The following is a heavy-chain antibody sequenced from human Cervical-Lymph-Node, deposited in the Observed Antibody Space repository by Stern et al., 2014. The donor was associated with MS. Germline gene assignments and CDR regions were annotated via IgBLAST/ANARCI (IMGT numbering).Heavy chain of an antibody. CDR3: ARMSGTVVRGVIITSYYYYGMDV. J-gene: IGHJ6*02. CDR2: IDWDDDK. CDR1: GFSLSTSGMC. D-gene: IGHD3-10*01. Sequence: ESGPALVKPTQTLTLTCTFSGFSLSTSGMCVSWIRQSPGKALEWLALIDWDDDKYYSTSLKTRLTISKDTSKNQVVLTMTNMDPVDTATYYCARMSGTVVRGVIITSYYYYGMDVWGQGTTVTVSS. V-gene: IGHV2-70*01.